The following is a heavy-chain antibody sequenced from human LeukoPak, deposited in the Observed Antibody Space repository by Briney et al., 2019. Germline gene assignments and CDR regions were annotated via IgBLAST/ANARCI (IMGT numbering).Heavy chain of an antibody. CDR3: AGRGVLLWFGELLYYYYMDV. J-gene: IGHJ6*03. V-gene: IGHV4-34*01. CDR2: INHSGST. Sequence: PSETLSLTCAVYGGSFSGYYWCWIRQPPGKGLEWIGEINHSGSTNYNPSLKSRVTISVDASKIQFSLKLSSVTGADTAVYYCAGRGVLLWFGELLYYYYMDVWGKGTTVTVSS. CDR1: GGSFSGYY. D-gene: IGHD3-10*01.